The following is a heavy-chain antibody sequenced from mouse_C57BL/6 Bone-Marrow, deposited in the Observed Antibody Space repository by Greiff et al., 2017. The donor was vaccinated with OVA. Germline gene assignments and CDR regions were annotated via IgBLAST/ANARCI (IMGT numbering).Heavy chain of an antibody. V-gene: IGHV14-4*01. J-gene: IGHJ3*01. CDR1: GFNIKDDY. Sequence: DVQLQESGAELVRPGASVKLSCTASGFNIKDDYMHWVKQRPEQGLEWIGWIDPENGDTEYASKFQGKATITADTSSNTAYLQLSSLTSEDTAVYYCTTSGWLLPYWGQGTLVTVSA. D-gene: IGHD2-3*01. CDR3: TTSGWLLPY. CDR2: IDPENGDT.